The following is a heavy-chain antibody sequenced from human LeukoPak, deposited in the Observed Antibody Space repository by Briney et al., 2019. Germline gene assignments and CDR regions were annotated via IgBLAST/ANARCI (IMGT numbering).Heavy chain of an antibody. J-gene: IGHJ3*02. D-gene: IGHD2-2*02. CDR1: GGTFSSYA. Sequence: ASVKVSCKASGGTFSSYAISWVRQAPGQGLEWMGGIIPIFGTANYAQKFQGRVTITADESTSTAYMELSSLRSEDTAVYYCASLINIVVVPAAIRGDAFDIWGQGTMVTVSS. CDR3: ASLINIVVVPAAIRGDAFDI. CDR2: IIPIFGTA. V-gene: IGHV1-69*13.